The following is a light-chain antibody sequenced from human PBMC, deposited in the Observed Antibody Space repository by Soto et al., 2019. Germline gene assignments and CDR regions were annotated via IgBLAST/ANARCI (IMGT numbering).Light chain of an antibody. CDR2: GAS. CDR1: QSISSN. CDR3: QQYNNWPWT. Sequence: EIGMTQSPATLSLSPGERATLSFRASQSISSNLAWYQQKPGQAPRLLIHGASTRAPGFPARFSGSGSGTDFTLTISSLQSEDFAVYYCQQYNNWPWTFGQGTKVDI. J-gene: IGKJ1*01. V-gene: IGKV3-15*01.